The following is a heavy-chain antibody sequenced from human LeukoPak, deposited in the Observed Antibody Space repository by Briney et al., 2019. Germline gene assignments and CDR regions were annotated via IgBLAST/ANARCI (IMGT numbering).Heavy chain of an antibody. D-gene: IGHD3-10*01. V-gene: IGHV3-7*01. Sequence: GWSLRLSCAASGFIFSDYWMRCVRQDPGKGLEWVANIKYHGSDEHYVDSVRGRLIISRGNAENSVFLQMNSVRAEDTAVYYCARIGGSGTYWDYWGQGTLVTVSS. CDR3: ARIGGSGTYWDY. CDR1: GFIFSDYW. CDR2: IKYHGSDE. J-gene: IGHJ4*02.